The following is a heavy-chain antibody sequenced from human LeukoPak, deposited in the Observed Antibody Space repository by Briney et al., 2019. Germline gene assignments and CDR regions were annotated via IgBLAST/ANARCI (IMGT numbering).Heavy chain of an antibody. CDR2: IYQSGST. J-gene: IGHJ4*02. Sequence: SETLSLTCTVSGYSITTGCYWGWIRQPPGEGLEWIGSIYQSGSTYYNPPLKSRVTISVDKSKNQFSLNLRSVTAPDTAVYYCARSLSTAGIDYWGQGILVTVSS. CDR3: ARSLSTAGIDY. CDR1: GYSITTGCY. D-gene: IGHD2-2*01. V-gene: IGHV4-38-2*02.